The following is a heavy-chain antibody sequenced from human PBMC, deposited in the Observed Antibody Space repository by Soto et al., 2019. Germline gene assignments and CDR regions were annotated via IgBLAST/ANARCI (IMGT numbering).Heavy chain of an antibody. Sequence: QLQLQESGPGLVKPSETLSLTCTVSGGSISSSSYYWGWIRQPPGEGLEWFGSIYYSGTTYSNPSLRSRVTFSVDTSKNQFSLKLTSVTAADTAMYYCARQLLPSVASDDILSGAPNWFDSWGQGTLVTVSS. J-gene: IGHJ5*01. V-gene: IGHV4-39*01. CDR2: IYYSGTT. CDR3: ARQLLPSVASDDILSGAPNWFDS. D-gene: IGHD3-9*01. CDR1: GGSISSSSYY.